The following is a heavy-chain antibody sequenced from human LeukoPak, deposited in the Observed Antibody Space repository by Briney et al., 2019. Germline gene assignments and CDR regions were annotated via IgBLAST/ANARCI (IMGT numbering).Heavy chain of an antibody. V-gene: IGHV1-18*01. Sequence: GASVKVSCKASGYTFTSYGISWVRQAPGQGLEWMGWISAYNGNTNYAQKLQGRVTMTTDTSTSTAYMELRSLRSDDTAVYYCARARPGDERRSVAEDYWGQGTLVTVSS. D-gene: IGHD6-19*01. CDR3: ARARPGDERRSVAEDY. CDR1: GYTFTSYG. J-gene: IGHJ4*02. CDR2: ISAYNGNT.